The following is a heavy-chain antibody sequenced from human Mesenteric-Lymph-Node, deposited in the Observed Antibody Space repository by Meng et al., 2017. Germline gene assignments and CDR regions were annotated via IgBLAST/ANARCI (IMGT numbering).Heavy chain of an antibody. CDR1: GYTFTNYG. Sequence: QAQVGAVGGEVKKPGAPVKVACKASGYTFTNYGITWVRQAPGQGLEWMGWISAYNGNTNYAQTLQGRLTMTTDTSTSTAYMELRSLRSDDTAVYYCARVEVGITSGDYWGQGTLVTVSS. J-gene: IGHJ4*02. V-gene: IGHV1-18*01. CDR2: ISAYNGNT. D-gene: IGHD1-26*01. CDR3: ARVEVGITSGDY.